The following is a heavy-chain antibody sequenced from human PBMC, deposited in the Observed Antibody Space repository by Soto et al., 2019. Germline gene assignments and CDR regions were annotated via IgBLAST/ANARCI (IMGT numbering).Heavy chain of an antibody. CDR2: IYYSGST. Sequence: SETLSLTCTVSGGSISSYYWSWIRQPPGKGLEWIGYIYYSGSTNYNPSLKSRVTISVDTSKNQFSLKLSSVTAADTAVYYCARDLDDFWSGYHNNWFDPWGQGTLVTVSS. J-gene: IGHJ5*02. D-gene: IGHD3-3*01. CDR3: ARDLDDFWSGYHNNWFDP. CDR1: GGSISSYY. V-gene: IGHV4-59*01.